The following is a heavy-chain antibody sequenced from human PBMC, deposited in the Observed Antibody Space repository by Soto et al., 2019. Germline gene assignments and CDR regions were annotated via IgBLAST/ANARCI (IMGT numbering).Heavy chain of an antibody. CDR3: ASSYSNYALIDYYYYGMDV. V-gene: IGHV1-3*01. J-gene: IGHJ6*02. CDR2: INAGNGNT. D-gene: IGHD4-4*01. Sequence: ASVKVSCKTSGYTFTSYAVRWVRQAPGQRLEWMGWINAGNGNTKYSQKFQGRVTITRDTSASTAYMELSSLRSEDTAVYYCASSYSNYALIDYYYYGMDVWGQGTTVTVSS. CDR1: GYTFTSYA.